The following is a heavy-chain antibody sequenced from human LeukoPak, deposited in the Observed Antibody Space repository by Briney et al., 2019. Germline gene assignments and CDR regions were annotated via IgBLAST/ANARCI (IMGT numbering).Heavy chain of an antibody. J-gene: IGHJ4*02. D-gene: IGHD1-26*01. CDR2: IIPIFGTA. V-gene: IGHV1-69*13. Sequence: SVKVSCKASRGSLKINAIGWVRQAPGQGLEWMGGIIPIFGTANYAQKFQGRVTITADESTSTAYMELSSLRSEDTAVYYCARGVVGGGSSESGSYDGNDDYWGQGTLVTVSS. CDR3: ARGVVGGGSSESGSYDGNDDY. CDR1: RGSLKINA.